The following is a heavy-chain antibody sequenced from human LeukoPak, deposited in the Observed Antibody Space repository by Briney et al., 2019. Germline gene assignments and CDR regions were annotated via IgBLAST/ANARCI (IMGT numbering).Heavy chain of an antibody. CDR2: ISSNGSTI. Sequence: GGSLRLSCAASGFTFSSYEMNWVRQAPGKGLEWVSYISSNGSTIYYADSVKGRFTISRDNAKNSLSLQMNSLRAEDTAVCYCAREVDTAMVAAFDIWGQGTMVTVSS. CDR3: AREVDTAMVAAFDI. V-gene: IGHV3-48*03. D-gene: IGHD5-18*01. CDR1: GFTFSSYE. J-gene: IGHJ3*02.